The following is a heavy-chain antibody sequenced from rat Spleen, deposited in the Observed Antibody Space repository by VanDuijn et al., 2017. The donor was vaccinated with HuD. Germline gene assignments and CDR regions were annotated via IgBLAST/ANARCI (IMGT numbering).Heavy chain of an antibody. D-gene: IGHD1-6*01. CDR2: IIYDDTT. J-gene: IGHJ2*01. CDR3: TRDVYHGSDY. CDR1: GFTFSDYG. Sequence: EVQLVESDGGLVQAGRSLKLSCAASGFTFSDYGMAWVRQAPKKGLEWVATIIYDDTTYYRDSVKGRFTISRDNAKSTLYLQMDGLRSEDTATYYCTRDVYHGSDYWGQGVMVTVSS. V-gene: IGHV5-17*01.